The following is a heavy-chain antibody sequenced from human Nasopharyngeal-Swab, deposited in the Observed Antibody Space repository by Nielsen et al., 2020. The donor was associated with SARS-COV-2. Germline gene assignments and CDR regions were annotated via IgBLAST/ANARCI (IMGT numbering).Heavy chain of an antibody. CDR2: IIPIFPLK. CDR3: ARGGWLRKDYYYSYYYMDV. D-gene: IGHD5-24*01. Sequence: SVKVSCKTSGGTFSSYGISWFRQAPGQGLEWMGGIIPIFPLKNYAQKFQDRVTITADKSTSTAYMELSSLRSEDTAAYYCARGGWLRKDYYYSYYYMDVWGKGTTVTVSS. J-gene: IGHJ6*03. CDR1: GGTFSSYG. V-gene: IGHV1-69*10.